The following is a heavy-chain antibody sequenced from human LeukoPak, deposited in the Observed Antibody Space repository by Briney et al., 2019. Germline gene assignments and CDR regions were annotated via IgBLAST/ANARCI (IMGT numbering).Heavy chain of an antibody. CDR3: ARVRGGYCSGTSCYNAFDI. V-gene: IGHV3-66*01. D-gene: IGHD2-2*02. J-gene: IGHJ3*02. Sequence: GGSLRLSCAASGFTVSSNYMSWVRQAPGKGLEWVSVIYSGGSTYYADSVKGRFTISRDNSKNTLYLQMNSLRAEDTAVYYCARVRGGYCSGTSCYNAFDIWGQGTMVTVSS. CDR2: IYSGGST. CDR1: GFTVSSNY.